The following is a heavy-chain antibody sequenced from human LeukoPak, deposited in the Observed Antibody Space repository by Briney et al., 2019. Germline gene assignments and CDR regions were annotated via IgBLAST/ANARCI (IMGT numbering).Heavy chain of an antibody. J-gene: IGHJ5*02. CDR3: AREAGAYSSSGPFDP. V-gene: IGHV1-69*13. CDR2: IIPIFGTA. Sequence: ASVKVSCKASGGTFSSYAISWVRQAPGQGLEWMGGIIPIFGTANYAQKFQGRVTITADESTSTAYMELSSLRSEDTAVYYCAREAGAYSSSGPFDPWGQGTLVTVSS. CDR1: GGTFSSYA. D-gene: IGHD6-13*01.